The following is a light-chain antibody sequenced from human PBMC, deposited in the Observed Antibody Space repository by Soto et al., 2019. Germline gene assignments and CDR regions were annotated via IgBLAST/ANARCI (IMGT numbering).Light chain of an antibody. J-gene: IGKJ4*01. CDR1: QSVSSY. CDR3: QQRSNWTLT. Sequence: VMTPSPVTLSVSPGERATLSCMASQSVSSYLAWYQQKPGQAPRLLIYDASNTATGIPARFSGSGSGTDFTLTISSLEPEDFAVYYCQQRSNWTLTFGGGTKVDIK. CDR2: DAS. V-gene: IGKV3-11*01.